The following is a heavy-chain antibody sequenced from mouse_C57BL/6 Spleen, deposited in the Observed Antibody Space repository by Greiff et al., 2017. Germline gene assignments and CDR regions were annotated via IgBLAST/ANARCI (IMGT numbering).Heavy chain of an antibody. V-gene: IGHV1-39*01. CDR2: INPNYGTT. J-gene: IGHJ3*01. Sequence: VQLKESGPELVTPGASVKISCKASGYSFTDYNMNWVKQSNGKSLEWIGVINPNYGTTSYNQKFKGKATLTVDQSSSTAYMQLNSLTSEDSAVYYCARGSFYDYPFAYWGQGTLVTVSA. D-gene: IGHD2-4*01. CDR1: GYSFTDYN. CDR3: ARGSFYDYPFAY.